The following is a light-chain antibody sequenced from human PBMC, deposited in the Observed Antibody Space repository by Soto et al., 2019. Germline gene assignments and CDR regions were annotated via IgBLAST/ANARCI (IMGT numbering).Light chain of an antibody. CDR2: DAS. CDR1: QSVSTW. Sequence: DIQMTQSPSTLSTSIRDRVTITCRASQSVSTWLAWYQEKPGKAPKLLIYDASTLESGVPSRFSGSGSGTEFTLTISSLQPDDFATYYCQQYNSYPWTFGQGT. J-gene: IGKJ1*01. CDR3: QQYNSYPWT. V-gene: IGKV1-5*01.